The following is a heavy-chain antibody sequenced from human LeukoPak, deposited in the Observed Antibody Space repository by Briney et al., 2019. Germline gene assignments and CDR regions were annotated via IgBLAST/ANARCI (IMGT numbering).Heavy chain of an antibody. Sequence: GGSLRLSCAASGFTFTDYAMGWVRQAPGQGLEWASTISASGSTTYYADSVRGRFTISRDNSKNTLSLQMSSLRAEDTAVYYCAREPIAVAGLGAFDIWGQGTMVTVSS. CDR3: AREPIAVAGLGAFDI. CDR1: GFTFTDYA. J-gene: IGHJ3*02. D-gene: IGHD6-19*01. V-gene: IGHV3-23*01. CDR2: ISASGSTT.